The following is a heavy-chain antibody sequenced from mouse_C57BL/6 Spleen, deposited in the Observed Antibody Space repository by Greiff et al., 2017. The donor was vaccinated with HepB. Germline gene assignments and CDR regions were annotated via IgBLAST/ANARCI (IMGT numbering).Heavy chain of an antibody. CDR1: GYAFSSYW. D-gene: IGHD1-1*01. J-gene: IGHJ2*01. CDR2: IYPGDGDT. Sequence: QVQLQQSGAELVKPGASVKISCKASGYAFSSYWMNWVKQRPGEGLEWIGQIYPGDGDTNYNGKFKGKATLTADKSSSTAYMQLSSLTSEDSAVYVCATLTVVAPTFDYWGQGTTLTVSS. CDR3: ATLTVVAPTFDY. V-gene: IGHV1-80*01.